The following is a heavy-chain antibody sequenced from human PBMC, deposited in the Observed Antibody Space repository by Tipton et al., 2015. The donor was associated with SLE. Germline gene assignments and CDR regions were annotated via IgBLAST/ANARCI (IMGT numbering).Heavy chain of an antibody. CDR1: GGSISSYY. Sequence: TLSLTCTVSGGSISSYYWSWIRQPPGKGLEWIGYIYYSGSTNYNPSLKSRVTISVDTSKNQFSLKLSSVTAADTAVYYCARAQPSSWHPFDYWGQGTLVTVSS. V-gene: IGHV4-59*12. CDR3: ARAQPSSWHPFDY. J-gene: IGHJ4*02. D-gene: IGHD6-13*01. CDR2: IYYSGST.